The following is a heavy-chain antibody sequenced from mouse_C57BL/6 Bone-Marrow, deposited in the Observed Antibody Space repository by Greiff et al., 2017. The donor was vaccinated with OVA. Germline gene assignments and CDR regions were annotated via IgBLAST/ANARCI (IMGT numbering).Heavy chain of an antibody. J-gene: IGHJ1*03. CDR3: ARPSSGGYDGDWYFDV. D-gene: IGHD2-3*01. V-gene: IGHV1-82*01. Sequence: VQLQQSGAELVKPGASVKVSCKASGYTFTSYWMHWVKQRPGKGLEWIGRIYPGDGDTNYNGKFKGKATLTADKSSSTAYMQLSSLTSEDSAVYFCARPSSGGYDGDWYFDVWGTGTTVTVSS. CDR2: IYPGDGDT. CDR1: GYTFTSYW.